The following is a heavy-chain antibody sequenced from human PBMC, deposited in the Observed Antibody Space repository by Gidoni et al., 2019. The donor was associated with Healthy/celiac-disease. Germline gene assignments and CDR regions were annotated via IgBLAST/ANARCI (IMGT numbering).Heavy chain of an antibody. CDR1: GDSVSSNSAA. CDR3: ARALTGTTLMPYNWFDP. CDR2: TYYRSKWYN. J-gene: IGHJ5*02. Sequence: QVQLQQSGPGLVKPSQTLSLTCAISGDSVSSNSAAWNWIRQSPSRGLEWLGRTYYRSKWYNDYAVSVKSRITINPDTSKNQFSLQLNSVTPEDTAVYYCARALTGTTLMPYNWFDPWGQGTLVTVSS. D-gene: IGHD1-7*01. V-gene: IGHV6-1*01.